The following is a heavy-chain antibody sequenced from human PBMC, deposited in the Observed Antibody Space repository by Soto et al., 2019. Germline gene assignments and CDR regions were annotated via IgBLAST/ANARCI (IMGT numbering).Heavy chain of an antibody. D-gene: IGHD2-15*01. CDR1: GFTFSSYA. CDR3: ARGYDFYYFDY. CDR2: ISSNGGST. Sequence: PGGSLRLSCGASGFTFSSYAMHWVRQAPGKGLEYVSAISSNGGSTYYANSVKGRFTISRDNSKNTLYLQMGSLRAEDMAVYYCARGYDFYYFDYWGQGTLVTVSS. J-gene: IGHJ4*02. V-gene: IGHV3-64*01.